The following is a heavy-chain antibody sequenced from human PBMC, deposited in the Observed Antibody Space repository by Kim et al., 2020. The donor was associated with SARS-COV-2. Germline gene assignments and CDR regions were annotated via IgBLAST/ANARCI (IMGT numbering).Heavy chain of an antibody. CDR2: ISFAGNT. J-gene: IGHJ6*01. V-gene: IGHV3-13*01. CDR3: AGECGGDSSSPGPVFDYY. Sequence: GGSLRLSCAASGFTFSSYAMHWVRQATGKGLEWVSAISFAGNTYYHASLEKRLIIFSGNTTNSLHLQLNNRLTGDAAVYYYAGECGGDSSSPGPVFDYY. D-gene: IGHD6-19*01. CDR1: GFTFSSYA.